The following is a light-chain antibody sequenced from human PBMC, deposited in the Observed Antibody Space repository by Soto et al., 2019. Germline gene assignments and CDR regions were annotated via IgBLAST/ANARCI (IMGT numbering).Light chain of an antibody. CDR1: PSPSHY. V-gene: IGKV1-39*01. Sequence: DLQNAQSPFFPSGSVGGRGPLPFPARPSPSHYLNWYQQRPGKAPKFLIYAASSLQSGVPSRFSGSGSGTDFTLTISSLQPEDLATYYCQQSYSSPRTFGQGTKLEIK. J-gene: IGKJ2*02. CDR2: AAS. CDR3: QQSYSSPRT.